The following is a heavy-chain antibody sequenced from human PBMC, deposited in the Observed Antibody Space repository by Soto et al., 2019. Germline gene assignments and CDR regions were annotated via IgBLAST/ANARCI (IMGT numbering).Heavy chain of an antibody. J-gene: IGHJ4*02. CDR1: GYTFASYY. CDR3: ARVYDFWSAWGYFDY. D-gene: IGHD3-3*01. V-gene: IGHV1-46*01. Sequence: QVQLVQSGAEVKKPGASVKVSCKASGYTFASYYMHWVRQAPGQGLEWMGIINPSGGSTSYAQKFQGRVTMTRDTSTSTVYMELSSLRSEDTAVYYCARVYDFWSAWGYFDYWGQGTLVTVSS. CDR2: INPSGGST.